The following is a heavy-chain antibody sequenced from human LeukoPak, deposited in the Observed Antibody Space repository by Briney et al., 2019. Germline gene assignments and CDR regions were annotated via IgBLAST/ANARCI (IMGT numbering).Heavy chain of an antibody. V-gene: IGHV4-38-2*01. CDR1: GYSISSGYY. J-gene: IGHJ5*02. CDR3: ARHNMVRGVIGWFDP. D-gene: IGHD3-10*01. CDR2: IYHSGST. Sequence: SETLSLTCAVSGYSISSGYYWGWIRQPPGKGLEWIGSIYHSGSTYYNPSLKSRVTISVDTSKNQFSLKLSSLTAADTAVYYCARHNMVRGVIGWFDPWGQGTLVTVSS.